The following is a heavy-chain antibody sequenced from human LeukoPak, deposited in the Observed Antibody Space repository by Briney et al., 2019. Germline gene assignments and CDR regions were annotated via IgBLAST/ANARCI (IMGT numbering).Heavy chain of an antibody. V-gene: IGHV3-23*01. CDR1: GFTFTSFA. CDR3: AKQGDYSGTYYLLDS. Sequence: GGSLTLSWAVSGFTFTSFAINWVRQAPGKGLGWVSLITGTGDSKYYADCVEGRFTMTRDNSKNMVFLQMNSLRAEDTAVYYCAKQGDYSGTYYLLDSWGQGTLVAVSS. J-gene: IGHJ4*02. CDR2: ITGTGDSK. D-gene: IGHD1-26*01.